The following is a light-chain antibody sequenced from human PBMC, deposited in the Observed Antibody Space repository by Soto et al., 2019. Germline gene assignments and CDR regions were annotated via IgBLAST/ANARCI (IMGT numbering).Light chain of an antibody. CDR2: EVS. CDR3: SSYTSSSIDYV. CDR1: SSDVGGYNY. V-gene: IGLV2-14*01. J-gene: IGLJ1*01. Sequence: QSALTQPASVSGSPGQSITISCTGTSSDVGGYNYVSWYQQHPGKAPKLMIYEVSNQPSGVSNRFSGSKSGNTASLTISGLQAEDEADYYCSSYTSSSIDYVFATGTKLTVL.